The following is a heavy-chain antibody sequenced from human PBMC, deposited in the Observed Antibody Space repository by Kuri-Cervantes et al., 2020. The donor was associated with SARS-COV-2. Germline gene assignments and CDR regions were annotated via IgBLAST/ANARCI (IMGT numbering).Heavy chain of an antibody. CDR3: ARRAYGEQVDYYYMDV. CDR1: GYSFTNYW. CDR2: IYPGDSDT. V-gene: IGHV5-51*01. D-gene: IGHD4-17*01. J-gene: IGHJ6*03. Sequence: GESLKISCKGSGYSFTNYWIAWVRQMPGKGLEWMRIIYPGDSDTKYSPSFQGQVTISADKSISTAFLQWSSLKASDTAMYYCARRAYGEQVDYYYMDVWGKGTTVTVSS.